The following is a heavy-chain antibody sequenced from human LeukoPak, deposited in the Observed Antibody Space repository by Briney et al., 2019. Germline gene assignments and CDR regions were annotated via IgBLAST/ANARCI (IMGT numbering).Heavy chain of an antibody. J-gene: IGHJ6*02. CDR1: GGTFSSYA. CDR3: AREATNYDFWSGYNGMDV. CDR2: IIPILGIA. Sequence: GASVKVSCKASGGTFSSYAISWVRQAPGQGLEWMGRIIPILGIANYAQKFQGRVTITADKSTSTAYMELSSLRSEDTAVYYCAREATNYDFWSGYNGMDVWGQGTTVTVSS. D-gene: IGHD3-3*01. V-gene: IGHV1-69*04.